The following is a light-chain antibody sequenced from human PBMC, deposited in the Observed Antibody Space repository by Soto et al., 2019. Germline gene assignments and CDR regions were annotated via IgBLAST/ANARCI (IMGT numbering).Light chain of an antibody. Sequence: EIVMTQSPATLSVSPGERATLSCRASQSVSSNLAWYQQKPGQAPRLLIYGASTRATGIPARFSGSGSGTEFTLTISRLEPEDFAVYYCQQRDSWPITFGQGTRLEIK. CDR1: QSVSSN. CDR3: QQRDSWPIT. J-gene: IGKJ5*01. V-gene: IGKV3-15*01. CDR2: GAS.